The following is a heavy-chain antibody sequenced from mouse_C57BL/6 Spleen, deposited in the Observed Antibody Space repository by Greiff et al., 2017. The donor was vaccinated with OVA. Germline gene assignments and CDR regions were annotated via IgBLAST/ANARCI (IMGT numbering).Heavy chain of an antibody. D-gene: IGHD2-1*01. Sequence: EVKVVESEGGLVQPGSSMKLSCTASGFTFSDYYMAWVRQVPEKGLEWVANINYDGSSTYYLDSLKSRFIISRDNAKNILYLQMSSLKSEDTATDYCAREDYGNYPFAYWGQGTLVTVSA. J-gene: IGHJ3*01. CDR3: AREDYGNYPFAY. V-gene: IGHV5-16*01. CDR1: GFTFSDYY. CDR2: INYDGSST.